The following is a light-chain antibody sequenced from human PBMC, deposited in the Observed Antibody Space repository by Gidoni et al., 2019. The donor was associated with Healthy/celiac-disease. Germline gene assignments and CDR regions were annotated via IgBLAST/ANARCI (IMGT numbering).Light chain of an antibody. Sequence: QSALTQPRSVSGSPGQPVTISCTGTSSDVGGYNYVSWYQQHPGKAPKLMIYDVSKRPSGVPDRFSGSKSGNTASLTISGLQAEDEADYYCCSYAGSPHVVFGGGTKLTVL. CDR3: CSYAGSPHVV. J-gene: IGLJ2*01. V-gene: IGLV2-11*01. CDR2: DVS. CDR1: SSDVGGYNY.